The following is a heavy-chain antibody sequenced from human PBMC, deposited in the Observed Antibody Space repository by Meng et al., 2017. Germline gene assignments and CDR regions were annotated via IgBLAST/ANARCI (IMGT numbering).Heavy chain of an antibody. CDR3: ARVGKVVTAPLTY. CDR2: INHSGST. D-gene: IGHD2-21*02. V-gene: IGHV4-34*01. J-gene: IGHJ4*02. CDR1: GGSFSGYY. Sequence: QVQLQQVGAGLLNPSETLSLTCAVYGGSFSGYYWSWIRQPPGKGLEWIGEINHSGSTNYNPSLKSRVTISVDTSKNQFSLKLSSVTAADTAVYYCARVGKVVTAPLTYWGQGTLVTVSS.